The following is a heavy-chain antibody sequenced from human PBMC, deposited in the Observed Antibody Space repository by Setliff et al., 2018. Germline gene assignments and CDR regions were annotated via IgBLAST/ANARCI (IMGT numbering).Heavy chain of an antibody. CDR1: GFTFSGFW. J-gene: IGHJ6*02. D-gene: IGHD3-3*01. CDR2: INGDGTNM. CDR3: ARESYNFWSGYYDYYYYYGMDV. V-gene: IGHV3-74*01. Sequence: GSLRLSCAASGFTFSGFWMHWVRQAPGKGLVWVSRINGDGTNMIYVDSVKGRFSISRDNAKNSLYLQMNSLRAEDTAVYYCARESYNFWSGYYDYYYYYGMDVWGQGTTVTVSS.